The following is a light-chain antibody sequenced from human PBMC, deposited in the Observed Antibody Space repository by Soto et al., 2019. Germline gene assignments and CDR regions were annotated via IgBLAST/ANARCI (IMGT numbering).Light chain of an antibody. V-gene: IGKV3-11*01. CDR3: QQRSNWPAN. CDR1: QSVSSGY. J-gene: IGKJ5*01. CDR2: GAS. Sequence: EIVLTQSPATLSLSPGERATLSCRASQSVSSGYLAWYQQKPGQPPRLLIYGASNRATGIPARFSGSGSGTDFTLTISNLEPEDFAVYYCQQRSNWPANFGQGTRLEIK.